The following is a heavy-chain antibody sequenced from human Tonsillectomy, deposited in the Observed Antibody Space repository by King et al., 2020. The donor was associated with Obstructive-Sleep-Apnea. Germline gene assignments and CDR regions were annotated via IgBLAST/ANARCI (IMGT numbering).Heavy chain of an antibody. V-gene: IGHV4-59*08. D-gene: IGHD3-9*01. CDR1: GGSISSYY. J-gene: IGHJ4*02. CDR2: IYYSGST. Sequence: QLQESGPGLVKPSETLSLTCTVSGGSISSYYWSWIRQPPGKGLEWIGYIYYSGSTNYNPSLKSRVTISVDTSKNQYSLKLSSVTAADTAVYYCARHTIGRRYFDWSPFDYWGQGTLVTVSS. CDR3: ARHTIGRRYFDWSPFDY.